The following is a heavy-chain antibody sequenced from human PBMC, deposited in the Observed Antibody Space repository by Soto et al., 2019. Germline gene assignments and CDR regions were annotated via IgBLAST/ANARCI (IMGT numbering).Heavy chain of an antibody. V-gene: IGHV3-30*04. CDR3: ARGGSSGWKSIDY. CDR2: LSYNGRHE. Sequence: PGGSLRLSCTASGFGFSDFAMHWVRQAPGKGLEWVAVLSYNGRHEYYGDSVRGRFTLSRDNSRNTLFLQMNSLRGEDTAVYYCARGGSSGWKSIDYWGQGVLVTVSS. J-gene: IGHJ4*02. CDR1: GFGFSDFA. D-gene: IGHD6-25*01.